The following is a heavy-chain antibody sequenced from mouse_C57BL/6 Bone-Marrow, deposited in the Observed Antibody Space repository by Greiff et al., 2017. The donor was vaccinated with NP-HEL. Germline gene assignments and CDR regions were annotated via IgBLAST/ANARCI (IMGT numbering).Heavy chain of an antibody. D-gene: IGHD2-5*01. Sequence: DVKLVESGGGLVQPGGSLKLSCAASGFTFSDYYMYWVRQTPEKRLEWVAYISNGGGSTYYPDTVKGRFTISRDNAKNTLYLQMSRLKSEDTAMYYCARLYSKEYYWYFDVWGTGATVTVSS. CDR2: ISNGGGST. J-gene: IGHJ1*03. CDR3: ARLYSKEYYWYFDV. V-gene: IGHV5-12*01. CDR1: GFTFSDYY.